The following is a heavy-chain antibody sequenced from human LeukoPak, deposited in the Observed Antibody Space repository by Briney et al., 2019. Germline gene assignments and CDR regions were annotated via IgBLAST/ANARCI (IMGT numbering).Heavy chain of an antibody. CDR3: AREPMFRGVPYDY. CDR1: GGSISSYY. J-gene: IGHJ4*02. D-gene: IGHD3-10*01. V-gene: IGHV4-59*12. Sequence: SETLSLTCTVSGGSISSYYWSWIRQPPGKGLEWIGYIYYSGSTNYNPSLKSRVTISVDTSKNQFSLKLSSVTAADTAVYYCAREPMFRGVPYDYWGQGTLVTVSS. CDR2: IYYSGST.